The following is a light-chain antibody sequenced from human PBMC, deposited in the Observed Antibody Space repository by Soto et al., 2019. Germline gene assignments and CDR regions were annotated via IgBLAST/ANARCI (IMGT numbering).Light chain of an antibody. CDR3: QQYGRAPYT. CDR1: QSVSSSY. Sequence: EIVVTQSPGTLSLYPGATATLSCRASQSVSSSYLAWYQQKPGQAPRLLIYGASSRATVIPDRFSGSGSGTDFTLTIRRLEPEDFAGYYCQQYGRAPYTFGPGTKLEI. CDR2: GAS. J-gene: IGKJ2*01. V-gene: IGKV3-20*01.